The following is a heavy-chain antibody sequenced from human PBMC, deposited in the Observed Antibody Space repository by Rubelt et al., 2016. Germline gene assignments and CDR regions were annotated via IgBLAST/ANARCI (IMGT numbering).Heavy chain of an antibody. Sequence: QVQLVQSGAEVKKPGASVKVSCKASGYTFTSYGISWVRQAPGQGLEWMGWISAYNGNTNYAQKLQGSVTMTPANATSTAYMALRSLRSDDTAVYYCARDLPPFRRYNWNFPLDYWGQGTLVTVSS. CDR1: GYTFTSYG. CDR3: ARDLPPFRRYNWNFPLDY. J-gene: IGHJ4*02. CDR2: ISAYNGNT. V-gene: IGHV1-18*01. D-gene: IGHD1-7*01.